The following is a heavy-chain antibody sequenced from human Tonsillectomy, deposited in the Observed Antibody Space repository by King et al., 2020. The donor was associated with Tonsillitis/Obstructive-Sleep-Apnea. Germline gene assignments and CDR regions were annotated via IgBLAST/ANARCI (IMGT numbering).Heavy chain of an antibody. CDR1: GYTFTNYA. CDR3: AREELTGHDVYFFYYMDV. CDR2: INAGNGNT. J-gene: IGHJ6*03. V-gene: IGHV1-3*01. Sequence: QLVQSGAEVKKPGASVKVSCKASGYTFTNYAIHWVRQAPGQRLEWMGWINAGNGNTKYSQIFQGRVTITRDTSASTAYMELSSLRSEDTAVYYCAREELTGHDVYFFYYMDVWGKGTTVTVSS. D-gene: IGHD1-20*01.